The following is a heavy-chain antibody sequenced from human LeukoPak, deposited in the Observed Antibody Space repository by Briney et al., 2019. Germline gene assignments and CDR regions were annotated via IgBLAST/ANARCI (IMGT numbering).Heavy chain of an antibody. D-gene: IGHD6-13*01. CDR3: AKDHEQDLIHYFDY. CDR1: GFTLRSYW. Sequence: GGSLRLSCAASGFTLRSYWMHWVRQAPGKGLVWVSRINTDGSSTTYADSVKGRFTFSRDNAKNTLYLQMNSLRAEDTALYYCAKDHEQDLIHYFDYWGQGTLVTVSS. J-gene: IGHJ4*02. CDR2: INTDGSST. V-gene: IGHV3-74*01.